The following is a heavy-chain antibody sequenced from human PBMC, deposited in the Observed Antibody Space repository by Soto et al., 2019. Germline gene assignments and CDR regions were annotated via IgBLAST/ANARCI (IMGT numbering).Heavy chain of an antibody. Sequence: SATLSLTCAVYGGSFSGYYWSWIRQPPGKGLEWIGEINHSGSTNYNPSLKSRVTISVDTSKNQFFLKLSSVTAADTAVYYCARENLRFLEWLLSNDAFDIWGQGTMVTVSS. V-gene: IGHV4-34*01. CDR2: INHSGST. D-gene: IGHD3-3*01. J-gene: IGHJ3*02. CDR1: GGSFSGYY. CDR3: ARENLRFLEWLLSNDAFDI.